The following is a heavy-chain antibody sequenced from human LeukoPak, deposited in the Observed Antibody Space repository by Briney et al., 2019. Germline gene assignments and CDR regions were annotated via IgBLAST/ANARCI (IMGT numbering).Heavy chain of an antibody. J-gene: IGHJ4*02. CDR3: ARVLSSGWYDAYFDY. CDR1: GGFISSYY. V-gene: IGHV4-59*01. CDR2: IYYSGST. D-gene: IGHD6-19*01. Sequence: SETLSLTCTVSGGFISSYYWSWIRQPPGKGLEWIGYIYYSGSTNYNPSLKSRVTISVDTSKNQFSLKLSSVTAADTAVYYCARVLSSGWYDAYFDYWGQGTLVTVSS.